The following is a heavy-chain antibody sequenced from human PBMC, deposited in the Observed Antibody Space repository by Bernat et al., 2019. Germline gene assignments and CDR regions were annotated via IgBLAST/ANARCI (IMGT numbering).Heavy chain of an antibody. Sequence: EVQLVESGGGLVKPGGSLRLSCAASGFTFSSYSMNWVRQAPGKGLEWVSHISSSSTVISYADSVKGRFTISRDNAKNSLYLQMNSLRAEDTAIYYCARDPDGDYDFDYWGQGTLVTVSS. CDR2: ISSSSTVI. V-gene: IGHV3-21*01. CDR3: ARDPDGDYDFDY. J-gene: IGHJ4*02. CDR1: GFTFSSYS. D-gene: IGHD4-17*01.